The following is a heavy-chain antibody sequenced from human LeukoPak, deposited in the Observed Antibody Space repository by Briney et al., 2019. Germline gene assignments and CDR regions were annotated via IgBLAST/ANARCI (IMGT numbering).Heavy chain of an antibody. CDR1: GFTVSSNY. CDR2: ISSSGSTI. CDR3: ARHRYWQQPRADP. J-gene: IGHJ5*02. V-gene: IGHV3-48*03. D-gene: IGHD6-13*01. Sequence: QPGGSLRLSCAASGFTVSSNYMNWVRQAPGKGLEWVSYISSSGSTIYYADSVKGRFTISRDNAKNSLYLQMNSLRAEDTAVYYCARHRYWQQPRADPWGQGTLVTVSS.